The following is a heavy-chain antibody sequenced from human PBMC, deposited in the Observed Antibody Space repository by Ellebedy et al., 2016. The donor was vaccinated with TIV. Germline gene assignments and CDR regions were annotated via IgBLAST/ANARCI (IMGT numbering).Heavy chain of an antibody. V-gene: IGHV4-4*07. CDR1: GGSISSYY. D-gene: IGHD5-12*01. Sequence: SETLSLXXTVSGGSISSYYWSWIRQPAGKGLQWIGRMYTSGSTNYNPSLKSRVTMSVDTSKTQFSLKLSSVTAADTAVYYCAREGYSGYDFDYWGQGTLVTVSS. J-gene: IGHJ4*02. CDR3: AREGYSGYDFDY. CDR2: MYTSGST.